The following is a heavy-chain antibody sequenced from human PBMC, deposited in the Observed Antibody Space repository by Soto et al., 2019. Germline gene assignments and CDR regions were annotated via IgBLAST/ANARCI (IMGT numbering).Heavy chain of an antibody. V-gene: IGHV3-74*01. CDR2: INSDGSST. CDR3: ARESRQWQQLVRS. Sequence: GGSLRLSCAASGFTFSSYWMHWVRQAPGKGLVWVSRINSDGSSTSYADSVKGRFTISRDNAKNTLYLQMNSLRAEDTAVYYCARESRQWQQLVRSWGQGTLVTVSS. D-gene: IGHD6-13*01. J-gene: IGHJ5*02. CDR1: GFTFSSYW.